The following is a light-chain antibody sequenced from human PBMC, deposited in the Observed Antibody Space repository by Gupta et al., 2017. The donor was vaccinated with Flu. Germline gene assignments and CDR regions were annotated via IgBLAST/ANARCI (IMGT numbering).Light chain of an antibody. Sequence: DIQMTQSPSSLSASVGDRVTITCRASQSISSYLNWYQQKPGKAPKLLIYAASSLQSGVPSRLSGSGSGTDFTLTISSRQPEDFATYYCQQRYSTPFTLGKGTKVDIK. CDR2: AAS. CDR3: QQRYSTPFT. V-gene: IGKV1-39*01. CDR1: QSISSY. J-gene: IGKJ3*01.